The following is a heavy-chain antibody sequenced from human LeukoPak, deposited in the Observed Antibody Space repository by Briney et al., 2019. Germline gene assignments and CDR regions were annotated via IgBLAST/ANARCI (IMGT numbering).Heavy chain of an antibody. CDR3: AKREQTYYYDSSGYYHTGAPYYFDY. Sequence: GGSLRLSCAASGFTFSNYAMSWVRQAPGKGLEWVSAISGSGGSTYYADSVKGRFTISRDNSKNTLYLQMNSLRAEDTAVYYCAKREQTYYYDSSGYYHTGAPYYFDYWGQGTLVTVSS. CDR2: ISGSGGST. V-gene: IGHV3-23*01. D-gene: IGHD3-22*01. CDR1: GFTFSNYA. J-gene: IGHJ4*02.